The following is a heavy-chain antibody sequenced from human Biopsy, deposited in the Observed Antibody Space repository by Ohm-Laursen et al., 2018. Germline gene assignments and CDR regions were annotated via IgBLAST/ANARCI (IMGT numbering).Heavy chain of an antibody. Sequence: LSLTCAATGFPFSDYYMRWIRQAPGKGLEWVSYISSGGTTIYYADSVKGRFTISRDNAKNSLYLQMNSLRADDTAVYYCARDTRWSPYHMDVWGQGTTVTVSS. D-gene: IGHD4-23*01. J-gene: IGHJ6*02. CDR1: GFPFSDYY. V-gene: IGHV3-11*01. CDR3: ARDTRWSPYHMDV. CDR2: ISSGGTTI.